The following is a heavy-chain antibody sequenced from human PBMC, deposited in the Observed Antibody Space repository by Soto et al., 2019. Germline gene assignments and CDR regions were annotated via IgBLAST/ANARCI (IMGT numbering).Heavy chain of an antibody. CDR2: INPNSGGT. D-gene: IGHD1-1*01. CDR1: GYTFTGYY. J-gene: IGHJ4*02. CDR3: ARLQLEQGNY. Sequence: VASVKVSCKASGYTFTGYYMHWVRQAPGQGLEWMGWINPNSGGTNYAQKFQGRVTMTRDTSISTAYMELSRLRSDDTAVYYCARLQLEQGNYWGQGTLVTVSS. V-gene: IGHV1-2*02.